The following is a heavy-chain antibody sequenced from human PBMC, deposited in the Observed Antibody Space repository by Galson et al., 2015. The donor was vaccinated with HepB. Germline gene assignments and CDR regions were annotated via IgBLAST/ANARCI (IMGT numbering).Heavy chain of an antibody. CDR1: GYTFRNYG. D-gene: IGHD4-11*01. Sequence: SVKVSCKASGYTFRNYGITWVRQVPGQGLEWMAWISAYNGNTNYPQKLQGRITMTTDASTNTAYMELRSLRSDDTAVYYCAREKGEDYTNFPTYYLDYWGQGTLVTVSS. J-gene: IGHJ4*02. CDR2: ISAYNGNT. CDR3: AREKGEDYTNFPTYYLDY. V-gene: IGHV1-18*01.